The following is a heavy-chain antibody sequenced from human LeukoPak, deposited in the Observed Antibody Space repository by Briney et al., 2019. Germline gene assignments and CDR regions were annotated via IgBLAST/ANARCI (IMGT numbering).Heavy chain of an antibody. D-gene: IGHD5-12*01. Sequence: GGSLRLSCAGSGFTFSTYWMHWVRQAPGGGLVWVSGINTDGSTTSYADSVKGRFTISRDNAKNTVYLQMSSLRAEDTAVYYCAKQSGYDVDLEYWGQGALVTVSS. V-gene: IGHV3-74*01. CDR2: INTDGSTT. CDR1: GFTFSTYW. J-gene: IGHJ4*02. CDR3: AKQSGYDVDLEY.